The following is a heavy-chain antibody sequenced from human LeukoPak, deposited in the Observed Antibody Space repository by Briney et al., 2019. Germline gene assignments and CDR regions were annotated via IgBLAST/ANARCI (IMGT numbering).Heavy chain of an antibody. CDR3: ATLGDYGGKPMDFDY. CDR2: ISYSGNT. CDR1: AFIFSGHW. V-gene: IGHV3-23*01. J-gene: IGHJ4*02. D-gene: IGHD4-23*01. Sequence: PGGSLRLSCEGSAFIFSGHWMNWVRQAPGKGLEWVSTISYSGNTFYADSVKGRFTISRDNSKNTLFLQMNSLRAEDTAIYYCATLGDYGGKPMDFDYWGQGALVTVSS.